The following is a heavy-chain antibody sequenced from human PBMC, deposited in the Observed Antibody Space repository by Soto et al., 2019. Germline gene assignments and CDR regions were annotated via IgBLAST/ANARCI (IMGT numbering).Heavy chain of an antibody. D-gene: IGHD7-27*01. Sequence: EVQVLESGGELVQPGGSLRLSCTTSGFTFSNYAFNWVRQAPGRGLEWVSAIDTSGNTYYTDSVKGRFTISRDISKDTLFLQMNSLRVEDTAVYFCAKDRTGATCAWGQGTLVTVSS. V-gene: IGHV3-23*01. CDR1: GFTFSNYA. CDR2: IDTSGNT. CDR3: AKDRTGATCA. J-gene: IGHJ5*02.